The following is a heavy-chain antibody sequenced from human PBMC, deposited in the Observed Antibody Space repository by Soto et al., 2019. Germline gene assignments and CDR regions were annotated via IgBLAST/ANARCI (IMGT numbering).Heavy chain of an antibody. CDR3: ARGGDSSGAHLWVYYGMDV. V-gene: IGHV1-18*01. Sequence: GASVKVSCKASGYTFTSYGISWVRQAPGQGLEWMGWVSAYNGNTNYAQKLQGRVTMTTDTSTSTAYMELRSLRSDDTAVYYCARGGDSSGAHLWVYYGMDVWGQGTTVTVSS. J-gene: IGHJ6*02. CDR1: GYTFTSYG. D-gene: IGHD6-19*01. CDR2: VSAYNGNT.